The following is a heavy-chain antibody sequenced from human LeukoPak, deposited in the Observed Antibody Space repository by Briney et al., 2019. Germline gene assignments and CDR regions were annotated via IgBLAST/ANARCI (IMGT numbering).Heavy chain of an antibody. CDR1: GFTFSNYA. CDR3: AKVHDTRGYSHDY. Sequence: GGSLRLSCAASGFTFSNYAMSWVRQAPGKGLESVSAITGGGGSTYYADSVKGRFTISRDNSKDTLYLQMNSLRAEDTAVYYCAKVHDTRGYSHDYWGQGTLVTVSS. V-gene: IGHV3-23*01. D-gene: IGHD3-22*01. CDR2: ITGGGGST. J-gene: IGHJ4*02.